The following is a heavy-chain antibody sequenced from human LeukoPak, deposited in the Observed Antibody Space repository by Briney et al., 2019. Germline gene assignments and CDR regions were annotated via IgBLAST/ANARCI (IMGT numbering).Heavy chain of an antibody. J-gene: IGHJ4*02. Sequence: KPSETLSLTCTASVGSISSYYCSWIRQPPGKGLGWIGYIYYSGSTNYNPSLKSRVTISVDTSKNQFSLRLSSVTAADTAVYYCARDTYYYDSSGYPVGYFDYWGQGTLVTVSS. CDR3: ARDTYYYDSSGYPVGYFDY. CDR2: IYYSGST. D-gene: IGHD3-22*01. V-gene: IGHV4-59*01. CDR1: VGSISSYY.